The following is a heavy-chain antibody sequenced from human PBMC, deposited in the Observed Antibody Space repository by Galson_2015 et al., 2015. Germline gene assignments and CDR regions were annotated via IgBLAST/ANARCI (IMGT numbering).Heavy chain of an antibody. CDR3: AREMRAVAGSLVDY. D-gene: IGHD6-19*01. V-gene: IGHV1-46*01. CDR1: GSTFSSHY. J-gene: IGHJ4*02. Sequence: SVKVSCKASGSTFSSHYIHWVRQAPGQGLEWMGIINPNTASTSYAQKFQGRVTMTRDTSTSTVYLELSSLRSEDTAVYYCAREMRAVAGSLVDYWGQGTLLTVSS. CDR2: INPNTAST.